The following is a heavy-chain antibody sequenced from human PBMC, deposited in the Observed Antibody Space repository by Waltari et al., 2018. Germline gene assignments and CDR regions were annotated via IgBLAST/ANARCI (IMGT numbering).Heavy chain of an antibody. D-gene: IGHD1-26*01. J-gene: IGHJ4*02. Sequence: QVHLVQSGAEVKKPGASVKVSCKASGYTFTGYQMHWVRQAPGQGLEWMGWINPNSGGTKNAQIFQGRVTITRDTSIRTAYMALSRLRSDDTAVYYCARDLVVGSGDYWGQGTLVTVSS. CDR2: INPNSGGT. V-gene: IGHV1-2*02. CDR1: GYTFTGYQ. CDR3: ARDLVVGSGDY.